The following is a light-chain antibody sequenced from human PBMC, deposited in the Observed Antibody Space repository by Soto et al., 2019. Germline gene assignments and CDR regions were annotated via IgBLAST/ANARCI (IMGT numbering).Light chain of an antibody. V-gene: IGKV1-12*01. Sequence: IRMTQSPSSWSASVVNRCTITFRASQGISTWLAWYQQKPGKAPKLLMYAASSLQSGVPSRFSGSGSGTDFTLTISSLQPEDFATYFCQQANSFPITFGQGTRLEIK. CDR3: QQANSFPIT. J-gene: IGKJ5*01. CDR1: QGISTW. CDR2: AAS.